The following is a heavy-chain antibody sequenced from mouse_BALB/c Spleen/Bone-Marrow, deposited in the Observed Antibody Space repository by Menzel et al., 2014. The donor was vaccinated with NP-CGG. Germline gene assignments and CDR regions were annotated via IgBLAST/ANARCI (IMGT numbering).Heavy chain of an antibody. CDR1: GYTFTSYW. CDR3: ARYDGPAWFAY. J-gene: IGHJ3*01. V-gene: IGHV1S81*02. CDR2: INPSNGRT. D-gene: IGHD2-3*01. Sequence: LVESGAELVKPGASVKLSCKASGYTFTSYWIHWVKLRPGHGLKGIGEINPSNGRTNYNEKFKNKATLTVDKSSSTAYIQLSSLTSEDSAVYYCARYDGPAWFAYWGQGTLVTVS.